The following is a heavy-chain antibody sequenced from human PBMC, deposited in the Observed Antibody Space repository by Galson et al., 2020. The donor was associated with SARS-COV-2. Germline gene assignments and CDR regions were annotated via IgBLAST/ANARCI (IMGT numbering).Heavy chain of an antibody. CDR1: GFTFSSYA. CDR3: ARDLGGPLRP. V-gene: IGHV3-30-3*01. Sequence: TGGSLRLSCAASGFTFSSYAMHWVRQAPGKGLEWVAVISYDGSNKYYADSVKRRFTISRDNSKNTLYLQMNSVRAEDTAVYYCARDLGGPLRPWGQGTLVTVSS. D-gene: IGHD2-15*01. J-gene: IGHJ5*02. CDR2: ISYDGSNK.